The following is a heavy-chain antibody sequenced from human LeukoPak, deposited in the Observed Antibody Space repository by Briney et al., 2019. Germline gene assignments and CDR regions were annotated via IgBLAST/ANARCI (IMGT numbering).Heavy chain of an antibody. CDR1: GGSISSSSYY. D-gene: IGHD6-13*01. CDR3: AREEYSSSCDAFDI. J-gene: IGHJ3*02. Sequence: SETLSLTCTVSGGSISSSSYYWGWIRQPPGKGLECIGSIYYSGSTYYNPSLKSRVTISVDTSKNQFSLKLSSVTAADTAVYYCAREEYSSSCDAFDIWGQGTMVTVSS. CDR2: IYYSGST. V-gene: IGHV4-39*02.